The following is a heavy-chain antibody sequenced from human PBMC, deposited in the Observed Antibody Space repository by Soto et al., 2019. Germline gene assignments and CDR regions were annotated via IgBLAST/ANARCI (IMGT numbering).Heavy chain of an antibody. CDR1: GYTFTSYG. J-gene: IGHJ3*02. CDR2: ISAYNGNT. D-gene: IGHD1-26*01. Sequence: GASVKVSCKASGYTFTSYGISWVRQAPGQGLEWMGWISAYNGNTNYAQKLQGRVTMTTDTSTSTAYMELRSLRSDDTAVYYRARPGYSGSFNHAFDIWGQGTMVTVSS. CDR3: ARPGYSGSFNHAFDI. V-gene: IGHV1-18*01.